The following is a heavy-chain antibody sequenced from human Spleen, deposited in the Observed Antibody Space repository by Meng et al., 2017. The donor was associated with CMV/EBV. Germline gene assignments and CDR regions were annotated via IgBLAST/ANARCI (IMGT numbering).Heavy chain of an antibody. D-gene: IGHD1-26*01. J-gene: IGHJ4*02. CDR2: IIPIFGTA. Sequence: QVQLVQSGAEVKKPGSSVKVSCKASGGTFSSYAISWVRQAPGQGLEWIGGIIPIFGTANYAQKFQGRVTITADESTSTAYMELSSLRSEGTAVYYCASEGYSGSYSDYWGQGTLVTVSS. CDR3: ASEGYSGSYSDY. CDR1: GGTFSSYA. V-gene: IGHV1-69*12.